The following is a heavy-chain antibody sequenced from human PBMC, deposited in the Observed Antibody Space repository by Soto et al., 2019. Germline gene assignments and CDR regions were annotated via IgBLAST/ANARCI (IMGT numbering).Heavy chain of an antibody. CDR1: GGSIISASYS. CDR3: AREDAARIERWFDA. D-gene: IGHD6-6*01. V-gene: IGHV4-31*11. Sequence: QVQLQESGPRLVKPSQTLSLSCAVSGGSIISASYSWNWIRQSPGRGLEWIGHIYSCGGTYSNPSLKSRVSISVDTSNNQFSLKLTSVTAADTAVYFCAREDAARIERWFDAWGQGILVTVSS. J-gene: IGHJ5*02. CDR2: IYSCGGT.